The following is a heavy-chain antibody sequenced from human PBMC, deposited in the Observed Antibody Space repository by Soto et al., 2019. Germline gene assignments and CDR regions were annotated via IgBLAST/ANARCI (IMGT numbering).Heavy chain of an antibody. D-gene: IGHD4-17*01. V-gene: IGHV1-69*06. CDR1: GGTFSSYA. CDR2: IIPIFGTA. Sequence: ASVKVSCKASGGTFSSYAISWVRQAPGQGLEWMGGIIPIFGTANYAQKFQGRVTITADKSTSTAYMELSSLRSEDTAVYYCSSGGDYGGFDYWGQGTLVTVSS. CDR3: SSGGDYGGFDY. J-gene: IGHJ4*02.